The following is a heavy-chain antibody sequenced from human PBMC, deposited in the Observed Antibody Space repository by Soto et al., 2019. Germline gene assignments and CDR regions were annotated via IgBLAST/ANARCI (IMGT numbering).Heavy chain of an antibody. V-gene: IGHV5-10-1*01. D-gene: IGHD1-26*01. CDR3: ARHGIVGATFSYYYGMDV. J-gene: IGHJ6*02. Sequence: GESLKISCKGSGYSFTSYWISWVRQMPGKGLEWMGRIDPSDSYTNYSPSFQGHVTIPADKSISTAYLQWGSLKASDTAMYYCARHGIVGATFSYYYGMDVWGQGTTVTVSS. CDR2: IDPSDSYT. CDR1: GYSFTSYW.